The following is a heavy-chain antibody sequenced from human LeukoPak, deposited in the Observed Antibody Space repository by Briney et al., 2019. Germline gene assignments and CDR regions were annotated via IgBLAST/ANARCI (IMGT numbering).Heavy chain of an antibody. CDR1: GYTFTSYG. CDR2: IITHNGNT. D-gene: IGHD5-12*01. CDR3: ARGPSGYHNT. J-gene: IGHJ4*02. V-gene: IGHV1-18*01. Sequence: GASVKVSCKASGYTFTSYGISWVRQAPGQGLEWMGWIITHNGNTNYTQKLQGRVTMTTDTSTTTAYMELRSLRSDDTAVYYCARGPSGYHNTGGQGTLVTVSS.